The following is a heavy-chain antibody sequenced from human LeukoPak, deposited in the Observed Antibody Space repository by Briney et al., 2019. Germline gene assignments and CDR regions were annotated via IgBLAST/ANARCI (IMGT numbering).Heavy chain of an antibody. CDR1: GFTFSSYG. V-gene: IGHV3-30*02. CDR2: IRYDGSNK. CDR3: AKISYPAHTVGATTDY. Sequence: GGSLRLSCAASGFTFSSYGMHWVRQAPGKGQEWVAFIRYDGSNKYYADSVKGRFTISRDNSKNTLYLQLNSLRPEDTAVYCCAKISYPAHTVGATTDYWGQGTLVTVSS. J-gene: IGHJ4*02. D-gene: IGHD1-26*01.